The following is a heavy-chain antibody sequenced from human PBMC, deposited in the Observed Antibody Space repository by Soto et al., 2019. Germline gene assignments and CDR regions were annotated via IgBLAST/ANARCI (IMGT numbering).Heavy chain of an antibody. CDR3: AREEGESDYEEGSYYYYGMDV. Sequence: QVQLVESGGGLVKPGGSLRLSCAASGFTFSDYYMSWIRQAPGKGLEWVSYISSSSSYTNYADSVKGRFTISRDNAKNSLYLQMNSLRAEDTAVYYCAREEGESDYEEGSYYYYGMDVWGQGTTVTVSS. V-gene: IGHV3-11*05. CDR1: GFTFSDYY. CDR2: ISSSSSYT. D-gene: IGHD5-12*01. J-gene: IGHJ6*02.